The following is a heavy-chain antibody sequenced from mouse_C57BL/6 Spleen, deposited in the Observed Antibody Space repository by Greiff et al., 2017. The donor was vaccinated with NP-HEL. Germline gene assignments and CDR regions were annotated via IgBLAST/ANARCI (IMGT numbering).Heavy chain of an antibody. J-gene: IGHJ2*01. Sequence: QQSCKASGYPFTSYWMHWVKPRPGRGLEWIGRIDPNSGGTKYNEKFKSKATLTVDKPSSTAYMQLSSLTSEDSAVYYCARTLLHYYGSRCFDYWGQGTALTVSS. CDR2: IDPNSGGT. D-gene: IGHD1-1*01. CDR1: GYPFTSYW. V-gene: IGHV1-72*01. CDR3: ARTLLHYYGSRCFDY.